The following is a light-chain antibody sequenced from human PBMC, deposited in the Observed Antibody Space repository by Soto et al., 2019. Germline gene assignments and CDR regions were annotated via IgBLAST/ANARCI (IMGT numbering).Light chain of an antibody. CDR2: DSN. CDR1: SSNIGNNY. Sequence: QSVLTQPPSVSEAPGQKVTISCSGSSSNIGNNYVSWYQQLPGTAPKLLIYDSNKRPSGIPDRFSGSKSGTSATLGITGLQTGDEADYYCGTWDNGLSAVVFGGGTKLTVL. J-gene: IGLJ2*01. V-gene: IGLV1-51*01. CDR3: GTWDNGLSAVV.